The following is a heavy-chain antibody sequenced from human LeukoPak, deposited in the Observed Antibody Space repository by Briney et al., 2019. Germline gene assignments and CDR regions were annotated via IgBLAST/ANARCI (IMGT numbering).Heavy chain of an antibody. CDR3: ARHVSSGSPSYYFDY. J-gene: IGHJ4*02. CDR2: IYHSGST. CDR1: GYSISSGYY. V-gene: IGHV4-38-2*01. D-gene: IGHD3-10*01. Sequence: KPSETLSLTCAFSGYSISSGYYWGWIRQPPGKGLEWIGSIYHSGSTYYNPSLKSRVTISVDTSKNQFSLKLSSVTAADTAVYYCARHVSSGSPSYYFDYWGQGTLVPVSS.